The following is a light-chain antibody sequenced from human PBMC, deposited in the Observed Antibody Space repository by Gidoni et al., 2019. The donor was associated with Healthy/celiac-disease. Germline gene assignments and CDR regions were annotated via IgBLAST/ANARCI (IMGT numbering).Light chain of an antibody. J-gene: IGKJ1*01. CDR2: GAS. CDR1: QSVSSN. CDR3: QQYNNWPPGVT. Sequence: EIVLTQSPATLSVSPGERATLSCRASQSVSSNLAWYQQKPGQAPRLLIYGASTRATGIPARFSGSGSGTEFTLTISSLQSEEFAVYYCQQYNNWPPGVTFGQGTKVEIK. V-gene: IGKV3-15*01.